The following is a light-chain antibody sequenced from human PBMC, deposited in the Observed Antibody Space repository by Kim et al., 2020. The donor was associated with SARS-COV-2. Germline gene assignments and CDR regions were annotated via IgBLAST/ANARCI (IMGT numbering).Light chain of an antibody. CDR3: QSYDSSLSWV. J-gene: IGLJ3*02. CDR2: RNN. CDR1: SSNIGAGYD. V-gene: IGLV1-40*01. Sequence: ELTQPPSVSGAPGHRVTISCTGSSSNIGAGYDVHWYQQLPGTAPKLLIYRNNNRPSGVSERFSGTKSGSSASLAITGLQTEDEADYYCQSYDSSLSWVFGGGTKLTVL.